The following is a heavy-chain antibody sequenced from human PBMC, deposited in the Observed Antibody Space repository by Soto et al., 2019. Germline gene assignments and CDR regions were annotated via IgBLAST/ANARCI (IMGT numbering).Heavy chain of an antibody. V-gene: IGHV5-10-1*01. CDR3: ARQIYDSDTGPNFQYYFDS. Sequence: LKISCKGSGYSFAGYWITWVRQKPGKGLGWMGRIDPSDSQTYYSPSFRCHFTISVTKSVTTVFLQWSSLRASDTAMYYCARQIYDSDTGPNFQYYFDSWGQGTPVTVSS. D-gene: IGHD3-22*01. CDR2: IDPSDSQT. J-gene: IGHJ4*02. CDR1: GYSFAGYW.